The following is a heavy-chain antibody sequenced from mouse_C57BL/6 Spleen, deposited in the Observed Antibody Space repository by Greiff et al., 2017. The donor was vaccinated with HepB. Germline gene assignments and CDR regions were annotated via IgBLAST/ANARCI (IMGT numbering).Heavy chain of an antibody. V-gene: IGHV7-3*01. CDR3: ARGSFPLYYAMDY. Sequence: EVHLVESGGGLVQPGGSLSLSCAASGFTFTDYYMSWVRQPPGKALEWLGFIRNKANGYTTEYSASVKGRFTISRDNSQSILYLQMNALRAEDSATYYCARGSFPLYYAMDYWGQGTSVTVSS. J-gene: IGHJ4*01. CDR1: GFTFTDYY. CDR2: IRNKANGYTT.